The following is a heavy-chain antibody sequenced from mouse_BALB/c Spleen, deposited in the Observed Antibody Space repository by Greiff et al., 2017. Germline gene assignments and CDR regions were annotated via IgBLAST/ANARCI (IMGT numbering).Heavy chain of an antibody. D-gene: IGHD2-1*01. CDR1: GYSFTGYN. CDR2: IDPYDGGT. CDR3: ARSYYDYEAMDY. Sequence: EVQLQQSGPELAKPGASVKISCKASGYSFTGYNMNWVKQSNGQSLEWIGNIDPYDGGTSYNQKFKGKATLTVDKSSSTAYMQLKSLTSEDSAVYYCARSYYDYEAMDYWGQGTSVTVSS. V-gene: IGHV1S135*01. J-gene: IGHJ4*01.